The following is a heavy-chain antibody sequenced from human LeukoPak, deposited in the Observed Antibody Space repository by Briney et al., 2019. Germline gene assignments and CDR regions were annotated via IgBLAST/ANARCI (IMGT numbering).Heavy chain of an antibody. V-gene: IGHV4-59*05. CDR2: IYYSGST. J-gene: IGHJ4*02. CDR3: ARHRESVGATEVDY. Sequence: SETLSLTCTVSGGSISSYYWSWIRQPPGKGLEWIGSIYYSGSTYYNPSLKSRVTISVDTSKNQFSLKLSSVTAADTAVYYCARHRESVGATEVDYWGQGTLVTVSS. CDR1: GGSISSYY. D-gene: IGHD1-26*01.